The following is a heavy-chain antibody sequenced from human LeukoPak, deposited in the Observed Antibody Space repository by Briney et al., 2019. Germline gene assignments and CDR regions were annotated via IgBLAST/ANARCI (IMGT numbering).Heavy chain of an antibody. Sequence: GGSLRLSCAASGFTVSNNYMSWARQPPGKGLEWVSLIYSGGSTYYADSVKGRFTISRDNSKNILFLQMTSLRAEDTAVYFCAVYSSLDYWGQGTLVTVSS. CDR2: IYSGGST. D-gene: IGHD3-22*01. CDR1: GFTVSNNY. V-gene: IGHV3-53*01. CDR3: AVYSSLDY. J-gene: IGHJ4*02.